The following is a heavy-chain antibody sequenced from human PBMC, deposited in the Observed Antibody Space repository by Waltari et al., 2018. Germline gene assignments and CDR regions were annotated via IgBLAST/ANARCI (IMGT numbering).Heavy chain of an antibody. CDR1: GGSISSGSSY. Sequence: QVQLQESGPGLVKPSQTLSLTCTVSGGSISSGSSYWSWIRQPAGKGLEWIGYIYTSGSTNDNPSLKRRVTISVDTSKTQFSMKLSSVTAADTAVYYCARDYGDYVNYWYFDLWGRGTLVTVSS. CDR3: ARDYGDYVNYWYFDL. J-gene: IGHJ2*01. D-gene: IGHD4-17*01. V-gene: IGHV4-61*09. CDR2: IYTSGST.